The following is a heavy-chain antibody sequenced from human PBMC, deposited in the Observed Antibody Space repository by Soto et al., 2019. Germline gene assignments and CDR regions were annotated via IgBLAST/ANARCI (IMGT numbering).Heavy chain of an antibody. CDR3: ARHSIVEKRWTIRCIDY. V-gene: IGHV5-51*01. J-gene: IGHJ4*02. CDR1: GYSFTSNW. D-gene: IGHD2-15*01. CDR2: INPADSDI. Sequence: GESLKISCEASGYSFTSNWIGWVRQMPGKGLEWMGIINPADSDIKYSPSFQGQVTISADKSISTVYLQWSSLQASDTAMYYCARHSIVEKRWTIRCIDYPGQAPLLSGSS.